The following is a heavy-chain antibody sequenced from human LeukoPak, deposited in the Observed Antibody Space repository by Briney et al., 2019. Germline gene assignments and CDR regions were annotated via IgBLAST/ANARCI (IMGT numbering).Heavy chain of an antibody. D-gene: IGHD3-10*01. V-gene: IGHV3-23*01. J-gene: IGHJ5*02. Sequence: GALRLSFLTSGFTLNTNAMSLVRPAPGKGLTWNSGIRGRGASTYYSDSVKGRFTISRDESRNTLYLQMNSLRGDDTAVYYCAKDPRPLWFGVFDPWGQGTLVTVSS. CDR3: AKDPRPLWFGVFDP. CDR1: GFTLNTNA. CDR2: IRGRGAST.